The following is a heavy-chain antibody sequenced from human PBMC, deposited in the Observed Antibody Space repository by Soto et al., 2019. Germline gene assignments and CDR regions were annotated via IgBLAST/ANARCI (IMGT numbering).Heavy chain of an antibody. CDR1: GFTFSSYA. V-gene: IGHV3-23*01. J-gene: IGHJ4*02. Sequence: EVQLLESGGGLVQPGGSLRLSCAASGFTFSSYAMSWVRQAPGKGLEWVSAISGSAGSTYYADSVKGRFTISRDNSKNTLYLQMNSLRAEDTAVYYCAGNTVTTYSGRDYWGQGTLVTASS. D-gene: IGHD4-17*01. CDR3: AGNTVTTYSGRDY. CDR2: ISGSAGST.